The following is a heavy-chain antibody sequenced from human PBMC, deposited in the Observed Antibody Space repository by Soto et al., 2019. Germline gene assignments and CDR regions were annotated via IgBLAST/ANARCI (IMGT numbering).Heavy chain of an antibody. CDR1: GGSFSGYY. D-gene: IGHD6-19*01. CDR3: AGGYSSGWPDY. J-gene: IGHJ4*02. Sequence: QVQLQQWGAGLLKPSETLSLTCAVYGGSFSGYYWSWIRQPPGKGLEWIGEINHSGSTNYNPSLKSRVTISVDTSKNQFSLKRSSVTAADTAVYYCAGGYSSGWPDYWGQGTLVTVSS. CDR2: INHSGST. V-gene: IGHV4-34*01.